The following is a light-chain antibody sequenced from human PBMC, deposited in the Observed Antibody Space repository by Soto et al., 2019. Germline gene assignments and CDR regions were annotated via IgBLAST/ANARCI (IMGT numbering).Light chain of an antibody. CDR3: LQDYNYPWT. CDR1: QGIRND. J-gene: IGKJ1*01. V-gene: IGKV1-6*01. CDR2: AAS. Sequence: AIQMTQSPSSLSASVGDRVTITCRASQGIRNDLGWYQQKPGKAPKLLFYAASSLQSGVPSRFSGNGSGTDFTLTISSLQPEDFATYYCLQDYNYPWTFGQGTKVEIK.